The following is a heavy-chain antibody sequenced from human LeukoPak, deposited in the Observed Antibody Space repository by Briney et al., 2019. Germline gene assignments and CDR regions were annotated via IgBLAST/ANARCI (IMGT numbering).Heavy chain of an antibody. CDR1: GYTFTSYG. V-gene: IGHV1-18*01. J-gene: IGHJ6*02. Sequence: ASVKVSCKASGYTFTSYGISWVRQAPGQGLEWMGWISAYNGNTNYAQKLQGRVTMTTDTSTSTAYMELRSLRSDDTAVYYCARDFGSGGSPGYYYYGMDVWGQGTTVTVSS. CDR3: ARDFGSGGSPGYYYYGMDV. CDR2: ISAYNGNT. D-gene: IGHD3-10*01.